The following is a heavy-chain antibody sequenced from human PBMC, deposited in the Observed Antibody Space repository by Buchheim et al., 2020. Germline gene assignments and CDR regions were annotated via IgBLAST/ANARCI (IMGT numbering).Heavy chain of an antibody. Sequence: QVWLVESGGGVVQPGTSLRLSCAASGFTFSDYGMHWVRQAPGKGLEWVTFIWYDGSNKFYADSVKGRFTISRDNSKNTLFLQMNSLRAEDTAVYYCARGGIAAREDDYAMDVWGEGT. V-gene: IGHV3-33*01. D-gene: IGHD6-6*01. CDR3: ARGGIAAREDDYAMDV. CDR1: GFTFSDYG. J-gene: IGHJ6*02. CDR2: IWYDGSNK.